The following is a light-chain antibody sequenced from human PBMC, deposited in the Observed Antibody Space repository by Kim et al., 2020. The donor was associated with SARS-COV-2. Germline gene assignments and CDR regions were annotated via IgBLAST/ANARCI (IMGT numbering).Light chain of an antibody. Sequence: SASVGDRVHISCQASQDISNYLNLYQQKPGKAPKLLIYDASNLETGVPSRFSGSGSGTDFTFTISSLQPEDIATYYCQQYDNPPYTLGQGTNLEI. J-gene: IGKJ2*01. CDR3: QQYDNPPYT. CDR1: QDISNY. CDR2: DAS. V-gene: IGKV1-33*01.